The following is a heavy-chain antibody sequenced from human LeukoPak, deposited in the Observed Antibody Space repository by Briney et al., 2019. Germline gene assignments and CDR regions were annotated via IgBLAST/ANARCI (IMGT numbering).Heavy chain of an antibody. Sequence: ASVKVSCTASGHTFTSYYMHWVRQAPGQGLEWMGIINPSGGSTSYAQKFQGRVTMTRDTSTSTVYMELSSLRSEDTAVYYCARPDSSGYSFDYWGQGTLVTVSS. CDR1: GHTFTSYY. CDR3: ARPDSSGYSFDY. J-gene: IGHJ4*02. V-gene: IGHV1-46*01. CDR2: INPSGGST. D-gene: IGHD3-22*01.